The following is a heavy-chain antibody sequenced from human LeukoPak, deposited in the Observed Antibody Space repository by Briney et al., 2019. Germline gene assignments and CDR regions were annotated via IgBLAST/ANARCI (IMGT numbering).Heavy chain of an antibody. V-gene: IGHV3-7*01. D-gene: IGHD6-19*01. J-gene: IGHJ6*03. CDR3: AREYSSGWYSYYYYYMDV. CDR2: IKQDGSEK. CDR1: GFTFSSYG. Sequence: GGSLRLSCAASGFTFSSYGMHWVRQAPGKGLEWVANIKQDGSEKYYVDSVKGRLTISRDNAKNSLYLQMNSLRAEDTAVYYCAREYSSGWYSYYYYYMDVWGKGTTVTVSS.